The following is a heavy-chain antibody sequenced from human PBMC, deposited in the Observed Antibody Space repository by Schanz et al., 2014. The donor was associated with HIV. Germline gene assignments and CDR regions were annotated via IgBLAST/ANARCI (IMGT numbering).Heavy chain of an antibody. CDR3: ARGAAARHNSYYYDLDV. Sequence: QVQLVQSGAEVKKPGASVKVSCKASGYTFINYGITWVRQAPGQGLEWMGGIIRIFGSANYAQKFQGRVTITADESTSTGYMEMNRLVSEDTGLYYCARGAAARHNSYYYDLDVWGQGTTVIVSS. D-gene: IGHD6-6*01. CDR1: GYTFINYG. V-gene: IGHV1-69*13. J-gene: IGHJ6*02. CDR2: IIRIFGSA.